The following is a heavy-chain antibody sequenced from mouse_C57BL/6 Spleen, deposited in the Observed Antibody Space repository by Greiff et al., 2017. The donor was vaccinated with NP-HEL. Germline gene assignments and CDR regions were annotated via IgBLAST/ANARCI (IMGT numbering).Heavy chain of an antibody. CDR3: TKYGYDY. D-gene: IGHD2-2*01. V-gene: IGHV1-15*01. Sequence: VQLQQSGAELVRPGASVTLSCKASGYTFTDYEMHWVKQTPVHGLEWIGAIDPETGGTAYNQKFKGKDILTADKSSSTAYMELRSLTSDDSAVYYCTKYGYDYWGQGTTLTVSS. CDR1: GYTFTDYE. CDR2: IDPETGGT. J-gene: IGHJ2*01.